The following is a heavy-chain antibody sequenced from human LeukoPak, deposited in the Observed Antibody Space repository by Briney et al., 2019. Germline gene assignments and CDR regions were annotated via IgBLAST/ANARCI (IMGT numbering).Heavy chain of an antibody. CDR2: IYYSGST. CDR1: GGSISSGDYY. Sequence: SETLSLTCTVSGGSISSGDYYWSWIRQPPGKGLEWIGYIYYSGSTYYNPSLKSRVTISVDTSKSQFSLKLSSVTAADTAVYYCARAVYYYDSSGYLVIRFDPWGQGTLVTVSS. D-gene: IGHD3-22*01. V-gene: IGHV4-30-4*01. CDR3: ARAVYYYDSSGYLVIRFDP. J-gene: IGHJ5*02.